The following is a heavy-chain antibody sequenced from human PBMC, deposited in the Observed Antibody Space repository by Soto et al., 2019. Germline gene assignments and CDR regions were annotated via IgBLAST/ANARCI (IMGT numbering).Heavy chain of an antibody. J-gene: IGHJ4*02. CDR3: ARLSRQWYFDY. CDR2: INHIGST. CDR1: ARSFTVYY. D-gene: IGHD6-19*01. Sequence: SQTLSLTCALYARSFTVYYCSWIRQPPGKGLEWIGEINHIGSTNYNPSPTSRVTISVDTSKDPFSLKLSSVTAADTAVYYCARLSRQWYFDYWGQGTLVTVSS. V-gene: IGHV4-34*01.